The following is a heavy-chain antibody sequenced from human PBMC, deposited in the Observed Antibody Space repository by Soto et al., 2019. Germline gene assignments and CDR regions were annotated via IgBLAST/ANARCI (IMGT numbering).Heavy chain of an antibody. V-gene: IGHV1-24*01. CDR2: FDPQSGKT. CDR1: GYTLTELS. D-gene: IGHD5-12*01. Sequence: ASVKVPCKVSGYTLTELSMHWVRQAPGKGLEWMGGFDPQSGKTVFAQNFQGRVTVTEDTSTDTAYMELSSLRSEDTAVYYCATSLVSGDGFDYWGQGTLVTVSS. J-gene: IGHJ4*02. CDR3: ATSLVSGDGFDY.